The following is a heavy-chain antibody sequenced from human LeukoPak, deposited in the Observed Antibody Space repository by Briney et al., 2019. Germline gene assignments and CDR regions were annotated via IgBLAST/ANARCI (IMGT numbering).Heavy chain of an antibody. V-gene: IGHV3-23*03. Sequence: GGSLRLSCAASGFTFSSYAMSWVRQAPGKGLEWVSVIYSGGSTYYADSVKGRFTISRDNSKNTLYLQMNSLRAEDTAVYYCAKLPPGIKGVSNWGQGTLVTVSS. CDR2: IYSGGST. D-gene: IGHD3-10*01. J-gene: IGHJ4*02. CDR1: GFTFSSYA. CDR3: AKLPPGIKGVSN.